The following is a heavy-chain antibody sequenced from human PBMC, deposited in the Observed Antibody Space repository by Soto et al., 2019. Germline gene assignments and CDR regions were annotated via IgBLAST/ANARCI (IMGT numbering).Heavy chain of an antibody. J-gene: IGHJ6*02. D-gene: IGHD6-6*01. CDR1: GFTFSSYA. CDR2: ISGSSGKT. Sequence: GGSLRLSCAASGFTFSSYAMSWVRQAPGKGLEWVSAISGSSGKTYYADSVKGRFTISRDNSKNTLYLQMNSLGAEDTAVYYCAKVITARLSYYYGMDVWGQGTTVTVSS. V-gene: IGHV3-23*01. CDR3: AKVITARLSYYYGMDV.